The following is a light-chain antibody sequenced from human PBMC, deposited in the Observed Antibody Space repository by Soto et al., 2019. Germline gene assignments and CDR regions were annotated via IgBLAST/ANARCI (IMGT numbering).Light chain of an antibody. Sequence: QSVLTQPPSASGTPGQRVTISCSGSSSNIGSNYVYWYQQLPGTVPQLLIYRNSERPSGVPDRFSGSKSGTSASLAISGLRSEDEVDYLCAAWDDSLSGVVFGGGAKLTVL. J-gene: IGLJ2*01. CDR1: SSNIGSNY. V-gene: IGLV1-47*01. CDR2: RNS. CDR3: AAWDDSLSGVV.